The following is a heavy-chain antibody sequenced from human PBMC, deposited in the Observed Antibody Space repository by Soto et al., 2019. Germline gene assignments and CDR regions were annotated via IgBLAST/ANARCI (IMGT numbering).Heavy chain of an antibody. CDR2: IYWDDDK. CDR1: GFSLSTSGVG. CDR3: AHSRHIVLMRINWFDP. J-gene: IGHJ5*02. D-gene: IGHD2-8*01. V-gene: IGHV2-5*02. Sequence: QITLKESGPTLVKPTQTLTLTCTFSGFSLSTSGVGVGWIRQPPGKALEWLALIYWDDDKRYSPSLKSRLTITTDTSKNQVVLTMTNMDPVDTATYYCAHSRHIVLMRINWFDPWGQGTLVTVSS.